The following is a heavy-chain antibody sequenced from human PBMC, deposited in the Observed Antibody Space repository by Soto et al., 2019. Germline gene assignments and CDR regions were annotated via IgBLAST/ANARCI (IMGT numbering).Heavy chain of an antibody. J-gene: IGHJ4*02. Sequence: ASVKVSCKASGCTFSSYAISWVRQAPGQGLEWMGGIIPIFGTANYAQKFQGRVTITADESTSTAYMELSSLRSEDTAVYYCASLLVDYGKYYFDYWGQGTLVNVSS. D-gene: IGHD3-16*01. V-gene: IGHV1-69*13. CDR3: ASLLVDYGKYYFDY. CDR2: IIPIFGTA. CDR1: GCTFSSYA.